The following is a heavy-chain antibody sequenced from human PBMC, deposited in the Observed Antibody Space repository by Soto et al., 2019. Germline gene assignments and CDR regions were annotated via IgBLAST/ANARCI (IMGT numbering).Heavy chain of an antibody. Sequence: GGSLRLSCVASGFTFSGYGMHWVRQAPGKGLEWVAVMSNDGSNKYYADSVKGRFTISRDNSKNMLYLQMNSLRTEDTAVYYCAKGSSSVYYYYYGIDVWGQGTTVTVS. CDR2: MSNDGSNK. CDR1: GFTFSGYG. J-gene: IGHJ6*02. CDR3: AKGSSSVYYYYYGIDV. V-gene: IGHV3-30*18. D-gene: IGHD6-6*01.